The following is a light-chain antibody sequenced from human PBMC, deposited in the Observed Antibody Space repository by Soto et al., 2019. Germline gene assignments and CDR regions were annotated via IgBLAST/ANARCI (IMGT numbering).Light chain of an antibody. CDR3: QQANSLPFT. V-gene: IGKV1-12*01. J-gene: IGKJ3*01. CDR2: AAS. CDR1: QDIGSW. Sequence: DIQLTQSPSSVSASVGDRVTITCRASQDIGSWLAWYQQKPGKAPKLLIYAASSLLSGVPSRFSGSGSGTVFTLTISSLQPEDFATYYCQQANSLPFTFGPGTKVDIK.